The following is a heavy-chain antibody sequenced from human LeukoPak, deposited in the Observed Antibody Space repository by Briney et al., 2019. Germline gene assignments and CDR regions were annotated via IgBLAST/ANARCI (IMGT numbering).Heavy chain of an antibody. CDR2: INPNSGGT. Sequence: ASVKVSCKASGYTFTVYYMHWVRQAPGQGLEWMGCINPNSGGTNYAQKFQGRVTMTRDTSISTASMELSRLRSDDTAVYYCAPLNYCSSTSCYTDWFDPWGQGTLVTVSS. CDR3: APLNYCSSTSCYTDWFDP. V-gene: IGHV1-2*02. CDR1: GYTFTVYY. J-gene: IGHJ5*02. D-gene: IGHD2-2*02.